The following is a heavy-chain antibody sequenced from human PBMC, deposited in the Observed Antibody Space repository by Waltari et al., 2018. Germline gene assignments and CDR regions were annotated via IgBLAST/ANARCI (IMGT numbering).Heavy chain of an antibody. CDR2: IYTIGST. CDR1: GGSISSYY. CDR3: AREGRVRSSTSFYYYYMDV. Sequence: QVQLQESGPGLVKPSETLSLTCTVSGGSISSYYWSWIRQPAGKGLEWIGRIYTIGSTNYNPSLKSRVTMSVDTSKNQFSLKLSSVTAADTAVYYCAREGRVRSSTSFYYYYMDVWGKGTTVTVSS. D-gene: IGHD2-2*01. V-gene: IGHV4-4*07. J-gene: IGHJ6*03.